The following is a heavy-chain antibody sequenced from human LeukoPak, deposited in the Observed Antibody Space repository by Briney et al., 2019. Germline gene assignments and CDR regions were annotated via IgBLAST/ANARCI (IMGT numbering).Heavy chain of an antibody. J-gene: IGHJ4*02. Sequence: QPGGSLRLSCTASGFTFRNYEMSWVRQAPGKGLEWVSTISSGGGSTYYADSVKGRFTISRDNSKNTLYVQVNSLRAEDTAVYYCAKDGYYGSGSYFDYWGQGTLVTVSS. CDR1: GFTFRNYE. CDR2: ISSGGGST. D-gene: IGHD3-10*01. CDR3: AKDGYYGSGSYFDY. V-gene: IGHV3-23*01.